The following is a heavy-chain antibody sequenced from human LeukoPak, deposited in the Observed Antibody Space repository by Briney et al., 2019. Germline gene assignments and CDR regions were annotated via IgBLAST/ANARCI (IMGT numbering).Heavy chain of an antibody. J-gene: IGHJ4*02. CDR3: ASGGVGHGAGIDY. CDR2: INHSGTS. D-gene: IGHD1-26*01. V-gene: IGHV4-34*01. CDR1: RGSLSGSF. Sequence: SGTLSLTCAVQRGSLSGSFWTWIRQPPGKGLEWVGEINHSGTSNYSPSLKRRVTISADTSKNQLSLNLTSVTAADTAVYYCASGGVGHGAGIDYWGQGTLVTVSS.